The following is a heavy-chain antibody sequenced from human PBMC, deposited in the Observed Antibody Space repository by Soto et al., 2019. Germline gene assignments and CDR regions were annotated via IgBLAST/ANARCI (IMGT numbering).Heavy chain of an antibody. D-gene: IGHD1-26*01. V-gene: IGHV4-39*01. J-gene: IGHJ4*02. CDR1: GGSISSSSYY. CDR2: IYYSGST. CDR3: ARPNPRVGAVDY. Sequence: QLQLQESGPGLVKPSETLSLTCTVSGGSISSSSYYWGWIRQPPGKGLEWIGSIYYSGSTYYNPSLKSRVTISVDTSKNQFSLKLSSVTAADTAVYYCARPNPRVGAVDYWGQGTLVTVSS.